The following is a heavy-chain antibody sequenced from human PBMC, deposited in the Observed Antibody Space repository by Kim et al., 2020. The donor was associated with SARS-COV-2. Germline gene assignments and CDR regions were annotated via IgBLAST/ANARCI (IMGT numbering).Heavy chain of an antibody. J-gene: IGHJ4*02. CDR2: IYHSGST. V-gene: IGHV4-30-2*01. CDR1: GGSISSGDYS. CDR3: ATTRGYCSSTSCPFDY. Sequence: SETLSLTCAVSGGSISSGDYSWSWIRQPPGKGLEWIGYIYHSGSTYYNPSLTSRVTISVDRSKNQFSLKLSSVTAADTAVYYCATTRGYCSSTSCPFDYWGEGTLVTVSS. D-gene: IGHD2-2*01.